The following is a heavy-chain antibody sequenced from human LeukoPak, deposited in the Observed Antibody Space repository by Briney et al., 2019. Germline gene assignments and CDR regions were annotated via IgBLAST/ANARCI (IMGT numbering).Heavy chain of an antibody. D-gene: IGHD4-17*01. V-gene: IGHV3-33*01. CDR2: IWYDGSNK. CDR3: ASAYGDYGLDY. Sequence: GGSLRLSCTASGFTLSSYGMHWVRQAPGMGLEWVAVIWYDGSNKWYADSVRGRFTISRDNSNNTLYLEMSSLGAEDTATYYCASAYGDYGLDYWGQGTLVTVSS. CDR1: GFTLSSYG. J-gene: IGHJ4*02.